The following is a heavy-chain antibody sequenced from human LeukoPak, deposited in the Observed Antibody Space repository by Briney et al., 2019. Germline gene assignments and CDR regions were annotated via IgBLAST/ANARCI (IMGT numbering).Heavy chain of an antibody. Sequence: GGSLRLSCAASGFTFSTYSMNWVRQAPGKGLEWVSSISSSSSFIYYADSVKGRFTISRDNAKNSLYLQMNSLRDEDTAVYYCARDKVAVAGIPFDYWGQGTLVTVSS. CDR2: ISSSSSFI. J-gene: IGHJ4*02. CDR3: ARDKVAVAGIPFDY. D-gene: IGHD6-19*01. CDR1: GFTFSTYS. V-gene: IGHV3-21*01.